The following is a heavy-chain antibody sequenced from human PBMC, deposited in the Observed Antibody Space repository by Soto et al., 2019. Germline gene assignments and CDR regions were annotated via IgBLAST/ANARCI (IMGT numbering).Heavy chain of an antibody. V-gene: IGHV2-5*02. CDR3: AVTEGFGDSLQH. CDR1: GVSLSTSGVG. J-gene: IGHJ1*01. D-gene: IGHD3-10*01. CDR2: IYWDDVK. Sequence: QITLKESGLTLVKPTQTLTLTCTFSGVSLSTSGVGVGWIRQPPGKALEWLAVIYWDDVKWYTPSLKSRLTRTKATSKNHVVLTMTNMDPVDTATYYCAVTEGFGDSLQHWGPGSLVTVSS.